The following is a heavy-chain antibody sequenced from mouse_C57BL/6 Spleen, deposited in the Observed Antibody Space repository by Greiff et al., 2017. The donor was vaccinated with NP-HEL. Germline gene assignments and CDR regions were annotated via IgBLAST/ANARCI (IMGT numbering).Heavy chain of an antibody. CDR1: GYAFSSSW. V-gene: IGHV1-82*01. CDR2: LYPGDGDT. J-gene: IGHJ2*01. CDR3: ARGNYAIYFDY. Sequence: QVQLQQSGPELVKPGASVKISCKASGYAFSSSWMNWVKQRPGKGLEWIGRLYPGDGDTNYNGKFKGKATLTADKSSSTAYTQLSSLTSEDSAVYFCARGNYAIYFDYRGKGTTLTVSA. D-gene: IGHD2-1*01.